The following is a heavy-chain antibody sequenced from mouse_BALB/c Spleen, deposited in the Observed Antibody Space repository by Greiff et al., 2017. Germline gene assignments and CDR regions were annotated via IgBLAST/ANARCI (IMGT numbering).Heavy chain of an antibody. CDR3: ASNYYGSPFYYAMDY. CDR1: GFTFSSFG. V-gene: IGHV5-17*02. J-gene: IGHJ4*01. D-gene: IGHD1-1*01. Sequence: VQLKESGGGLVQPGGSRKLSCAASGFTFSSFGMHWVRQAPEKGLEWVAYISSGSSTIYYADTVKGRFTISRDNPKNTLFLQMTSLRSEDTAMYYCASNYYGSPFYYAMDYWGQGTSVTVSS. CDR2: ISSGSSTI.